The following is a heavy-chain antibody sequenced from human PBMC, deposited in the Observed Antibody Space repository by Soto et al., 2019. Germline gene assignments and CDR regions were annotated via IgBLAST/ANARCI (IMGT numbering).Heavy chain of an antibody. Sequence: GGSLRLSCAASGFTFSSYAMSWVRQAPGKGLEWVSAISGSGGSTYYADSVKGRFTISRDNSKNTLYLQMNSLRAEDTAVYYCAKIWGKERLLITRWYMDVWGRGTTVTVSS. CDR3: AKIWGKERLLITRWYMDV. CDR1: GFTFSSYA. V-gene: IGHV3-23*01. J-gene: IGHJ6*03. CDR2: ISGSGGST. D-gene: IGHD3-16*01.